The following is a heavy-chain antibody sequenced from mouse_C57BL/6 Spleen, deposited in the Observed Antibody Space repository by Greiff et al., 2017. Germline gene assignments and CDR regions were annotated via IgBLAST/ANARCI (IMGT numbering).Heavy chain of an antibody. CDR2: ISYDGSN. D-gene: IGHD4-1*01. V-gene: IGHV3-6*01. Sequence: EVQLQESGPGLVKPSQSLSLTCSVTGYSITSGYYWNWIRQFPGNKLEWMGYISYDGSNNYNPSLKNRISITRDTSKNQFFLKLNSVTTEDTATYYCARKELTAWFAYWGQGTLVTVSA. J-gene: IGHJ3*01. CDR1: GYSITSGYY. CDR3: ARKELTAWFAY.